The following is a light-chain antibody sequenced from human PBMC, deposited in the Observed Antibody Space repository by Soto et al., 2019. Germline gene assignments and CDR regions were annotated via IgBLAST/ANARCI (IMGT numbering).Light chain of an antibody. Sequence: QSALTQPRSVSGFPGQSVTISCTGTSSDVGGYNYVSWYQHHPGKAPKLVIYDVSKRPSGVPDRFSGSKSGNTASLTISGLKGEDEADYYCCSYAGRVFGGGTKLTVL. J-gene: IGLJ3*02. CDR1: SSDVGGYNY. V-gene: IGLV2-11*01. CDR2: DVS. CDR3: CSYAGRV.